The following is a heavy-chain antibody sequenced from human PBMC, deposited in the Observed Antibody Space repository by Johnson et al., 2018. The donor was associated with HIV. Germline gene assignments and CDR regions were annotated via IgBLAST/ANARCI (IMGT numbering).Heavy chain of an antibody. D-gene: IGHD5-18*01. CDR2: ISGSGGST. V-gene: IGHV3-23*04. CDR3: ARGLIIQLWLQAAFDI. J-gene: IGHJ3*02. CDR1: GFTFSPYW. Sequence: VQLVESGGGLVQPGGSLRLSCAASGFTFSPYWMHWVRQAPGKGLEWVSAISGSGGSTYYADSVKGRFTISSDNSKNSLYLQMTSLRDEATTVYYCARGLIIQLWLQAAFDIWGQGTMVTVSS.